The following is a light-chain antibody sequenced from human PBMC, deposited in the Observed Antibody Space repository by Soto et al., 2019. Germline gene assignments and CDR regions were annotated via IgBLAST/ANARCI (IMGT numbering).Light chain of an antibody. CDR2: DVS. J-gene: IGLJ1*01. V-gene: IGLV2-14*01. Sequence: QSALTQPASVSGSPGQSITISCTGTSSDVGGYNYVSWYQQHPGKAPKLMIYDVSNRPSGVSNRFSVFKSGNTASLTISGLQAEDEADYYCSSYTSSSTLYVFGTGTKLTVL. CDR3: SSYTSSSTLYV. CDR1: SSDVGGYNY.